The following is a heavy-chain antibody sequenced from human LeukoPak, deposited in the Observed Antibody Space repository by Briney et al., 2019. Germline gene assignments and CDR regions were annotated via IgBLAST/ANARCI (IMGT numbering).Heavy chain of an antibody. CDR1: GFMFSSYE. J-gene: IGHJ4*02. CDR3: ARGRGASVY. D-gene: IGHD1-26*01. V-gene: IGHV3-48*03. Sequence: GGSLRLSCAASGFMFSSYEMNWVRQAPGKGLEWVSYVSSSAITIYYGDSVKGRFTISRDSAKNSLYLQMNSLRVEDTAIYYCARGRGASVYWGQGTLVTVSS. CDR2: VSSSAITI.